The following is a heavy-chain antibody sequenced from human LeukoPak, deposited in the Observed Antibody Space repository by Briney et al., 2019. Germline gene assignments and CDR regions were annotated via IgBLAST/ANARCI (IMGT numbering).Heavy chain of an antibody. D-gene: IGHD6-13*01. CDR1: GGSFSGYF. V-gene: IGHV4-59*10. J-gene: IGHJ4*02. CDR2: IYTSGTT. Sequence: PSETLSLTCEVYGGSFSGYFWSWIRQPAGKGLEWIGRIYTSGTTHYNPSLKSRVTMSVDTSKNQFSLNLSSVTAADTAVYYCARFSSIAAAFDYWGLGTLVTVSS. CDR3: ARFSSIAAAFDY.